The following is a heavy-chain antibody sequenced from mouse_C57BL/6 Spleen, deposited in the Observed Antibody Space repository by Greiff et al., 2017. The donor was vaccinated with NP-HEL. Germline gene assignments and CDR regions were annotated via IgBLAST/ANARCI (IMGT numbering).Heavy chain of an antibody. J-gene: IGHJ2*01. V-gene: IGHV1-82*01. Sequence: VQLQQSGPELVKPGASVKISCKASGYAFSSSWMNWVKQRPGTGLEWIGRIYPGDGDTNYNGKFKGKATLTADKSSSTAYMQLSSLTSEDSAVYFCARSSYYYGSSYDYWGQGTTLTVSS. CDR3: ARSSYYYGSSYDY. CDR1: GYAFSSSW. D-gene: IGHD1-1*01. CDR2: IYPGDGDT.